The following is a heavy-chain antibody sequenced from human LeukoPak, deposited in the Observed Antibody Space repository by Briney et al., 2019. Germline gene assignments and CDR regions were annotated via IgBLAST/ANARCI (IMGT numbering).Heavy chain of an antibody. Sequence: SETLSLTCTVSGGSINSGGYYWSWIRQRPGKGLEWIGNIYRSGSTYYNPSLKGRLRISVDTSENQFSLELNSVTAADTAVYYCARDVEMTTIGHYFDYWGQGSLVTVSS. CDR1: GGSINSGGYY. D-gene: IGHD5-24*01. V-gene: IGHV4-31*03. CDR2: IYRSGST. J-gene: IGHJ4*02. CDR3: ARDVEMTTIGHYFDY.